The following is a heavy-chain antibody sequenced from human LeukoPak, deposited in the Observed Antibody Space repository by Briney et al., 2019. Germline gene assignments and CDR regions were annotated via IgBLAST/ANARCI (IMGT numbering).Heavy chain of an antibody. Sequence: GGSLRLSCAASGFTFSSYAMSWVRQAPGKGLEWVSAISGSGGSTYYADSVKGRFTISGDNSKNTLYLQMNSLRAEDTAVYYCAKDSITAAGTLGGYYFDYWGQGTLVTVSS. J-gene: IGHJ4*02. D-gene: IGHD6-13*01. V-gene: IGHV3-23*01. CDR2: ISGSGGST. CDR3: AKDSITAAGTLGGYYFDY. CDR1: GFTFSSYA.